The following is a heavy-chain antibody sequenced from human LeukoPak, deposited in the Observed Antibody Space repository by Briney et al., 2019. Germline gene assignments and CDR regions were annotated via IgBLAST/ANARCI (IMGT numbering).Heavy chain of an antibody. CDR1: GFTFSSYG. CDR2: IWYDGSNK. J-gene: IGHJ4*02. CDR3: ARSGYYYDSSGYYDLQPFDC. V-gene: IGHV3-33*01. Sequence: PGRSLRLSCAASGFTFSSYGMHWVRQAPGKGLEWVAVIWYDGSNKYYADSVKGRFTISRDNSKNTLYLQMNSLRAEDTAVYYCARSGYYYDSSGYYDLQPFDCWGQGTLVTVSS. D-gene: IGHD3-22*01.